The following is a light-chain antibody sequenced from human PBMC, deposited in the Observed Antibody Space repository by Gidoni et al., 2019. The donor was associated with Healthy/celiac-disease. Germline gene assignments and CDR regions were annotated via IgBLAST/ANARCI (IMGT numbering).Light chain of an antibody. CDR3: QQYNSYSRT. J-gene: IGKJ2*01. Sequence: IQMTQSPSTLSASVGDRVTITCRASQSISSWLAWYQQKPGKAPKLLIYKASSLESVVPSRFSGSGSGTEFTLTISSLQPDDFATYYCQQYNSYSRTFXQXTKLXIK. V-gene: IGKV1-5*03. CDR1: QSISSW. CDR2: KAS.